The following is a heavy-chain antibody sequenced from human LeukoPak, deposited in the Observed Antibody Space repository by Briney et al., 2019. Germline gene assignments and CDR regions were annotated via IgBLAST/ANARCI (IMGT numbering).Heavy chain of an antibody. V-gene: IGHV3-74*01. J-gene: IGHJ4*02. CDR1: GFTFSTYW. D-gene: IGHD3-16*01. CDR2: INYDGTDT. Sequence: GGSLRLSCAASGFTFSTYWMHWVRQAPGKGLVWVARINYDGTDTVYADSVKGRFIISRDNAENTLYLQMNSLRADDTAVYYCARDGVSSVDFDYWGQGTLVTVSS. CDR3: ARDGVSSVDFDY.